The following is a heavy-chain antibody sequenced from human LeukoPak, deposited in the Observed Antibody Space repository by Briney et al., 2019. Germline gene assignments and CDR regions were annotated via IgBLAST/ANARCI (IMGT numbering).Heavy chain of an antibody. V-gene: IGHV4-39*01. CDR3: ARQSSPFDS. Sequence: KPSETLSLACTVSGDSISSSSYYWGWIRQPPGKGLEWIGNIFYSGSTYYNPSLKSQVTISVDTPKNQFSLKLSSVTAADTAVYYCARQSSPFDSWGQGTLVTVSS. J-gene: IGHJ4*02. CDR1: GDSISSSSYY. D-gene: IGHD6-6*01. CDR2: IFYSGST.